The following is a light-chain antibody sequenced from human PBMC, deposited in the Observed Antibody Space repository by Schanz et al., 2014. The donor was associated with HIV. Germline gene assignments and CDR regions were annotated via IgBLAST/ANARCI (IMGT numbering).Light chain of an antibody. V-gene: IGKV3-15*01. CDR2: GAF. J-gene: IGKJ2*01. CDR1: QSISNN. CDR3: QQYSDWPPST. Sequence: ELVMTQSPATLSVSPGEGATLSCRASQSISNNLAWYQHKPGQAPRLLIYGAFTRATGIPVRFSGRGSGTEFTLTSSGLQSEDFALYYWQQYSDWPPSTFGQGTKVEIK.